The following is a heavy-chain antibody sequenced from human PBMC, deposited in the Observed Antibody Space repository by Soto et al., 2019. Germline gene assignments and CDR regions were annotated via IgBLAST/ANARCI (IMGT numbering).Heavy chain of an antibody. CDR1: GGSFSDFY. CDR2: INHSGDT. J-gene: IGHJ3*02. CDR3: ASESTVTDAFDI. Sequence: NPSETLSLTCAVYGGSFSDFYWNWIRQSPGKGLEWIGEINHSGDTNYNPSLKSRVTISVDTSKNQFSLQLNSVTATDTAVYYCASESTVTDAFDIWGQGTMVTVSS. D-gene: IGHD4-17*01. V-gene: IGHV4-34*01.